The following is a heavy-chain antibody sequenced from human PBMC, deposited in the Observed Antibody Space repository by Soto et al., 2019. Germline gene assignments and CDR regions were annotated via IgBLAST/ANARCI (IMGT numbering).Heavy chain of an antibody. Sequence: PGESLKISCKGSGYSFTSYWIGWVRQMPGKGLEWMGIIYPGDSDTRYSPSFQGQVTISADKSISTAYLQWSSLKASDTAMYYCARGQRRLVSHYYYGMDVWGQGTTVTVSS. J-gene: IGHJ6*02. V-gene: IGHV5-51*01. CDR3: ARGQRRLVSHYYYGMDV. CDR1: GYSFTSYW. D-gene: IGHD6-19*01. CDR2: IYPGDSDT.